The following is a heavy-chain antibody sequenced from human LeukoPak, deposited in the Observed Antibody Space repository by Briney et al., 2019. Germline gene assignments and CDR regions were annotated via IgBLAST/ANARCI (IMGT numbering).Heavy chain of an antibody. CDR2: MNPNSGYT. V-gene: IGHV1-8*01. J-gene: IGHJ5*02. CDR3: ATVVVAGNWFDP. Sequence: GASVKVSCKASGYTFTSHDINWVRQATGQGLEWMGWMNPNSGYTGYEQKFQGRVTMTRDTSINTAYMELSRLRSDDTAVYYCATVVVAGNWFDPWGQGTLVTVSS. CDR1: GYTFTSHD. D-gene: IGHD2-2*01.